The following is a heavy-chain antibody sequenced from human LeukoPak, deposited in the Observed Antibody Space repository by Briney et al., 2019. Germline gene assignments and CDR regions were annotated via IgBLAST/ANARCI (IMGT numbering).Heavy chain of an antibody. D-gene: IGHD3-10*01. J-gene: IGHJ4*01. CDR2: IYNSGTT. CDR3: ASRVYGLGSFNY. CDR1: GDSISRTSYY. Sequence: SDTLSLTCTLSGDSISRTSYYWDWIRQPRGKGLEWSGSIYNSGTTYYNPTLKSHITISVDTSKNQFSLNVSSVNAADTAVYYCASRVYGLGSFNYWGQGTLVTVSS. V-gene: IGHV4-39*01.